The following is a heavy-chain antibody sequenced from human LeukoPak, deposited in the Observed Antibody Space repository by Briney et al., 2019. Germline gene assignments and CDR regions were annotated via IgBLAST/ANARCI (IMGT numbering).Heavy chain of an antibody. J-gene: IGHJ4*02. D-gene: IGHD3-3*01. Sequence: TSETLSLTCAVYGGSFSGYYWSWIRQPPGKGLEWIGEINHSGSTNYNPSLKSRVTISVDTSKNQFSLKLSSVTAADTAVYYCARERYYDFWSAPIADYWGQGTLVTVSS. CDR3: ARERYYDFWSAPIADY. CDR1: GGSFSGYY. CDR2: INHSGST. V-gene: IGHV4-34*01.